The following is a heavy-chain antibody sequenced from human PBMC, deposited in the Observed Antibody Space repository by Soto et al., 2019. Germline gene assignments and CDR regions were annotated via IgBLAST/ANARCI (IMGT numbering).Heavy chain of an antibody. Sequence: PEQSLAIACTSSWFPLSTSGMGVGWIRQPPGQALEWLALIYWNDAKYYSPPLKSRLTITKDTSKNQVVLTMTNMGPVDTAEYHCAQRVKDPDYDYWRQGALVTVSS. CDR2: IYWNDAK. CDR3: AQRVKDPDYDY. J-gene: IGHJ4*02. V-gene: IGHV2-5*01. CDR1: WFPLSTSGMG. D-gene: IGHD3-16*01.